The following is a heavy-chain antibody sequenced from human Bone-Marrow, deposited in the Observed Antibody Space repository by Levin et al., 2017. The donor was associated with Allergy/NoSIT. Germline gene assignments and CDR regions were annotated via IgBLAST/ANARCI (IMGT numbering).Heavy chain of an antibody. CDR3: ATLRTITMVQGVIISYYYDYYMDV. D-gene: IGHD3-10*01. J-gene: IGHJ6*03. CDR2: FDPEDGET. CDR1: GYTLTELS. Sequence: GESLKISCKVSGYTLTELSMHWVRQAPGKGLEWMGGFDPEDGETIYAQKFQGRVTMTEDTSTDTAYMELSSLRSEDTAVYYCATLRTITMVQGVIISYYYDYYMDVWGKGTTVTVSS. V-gene: IGHV1-24*01.